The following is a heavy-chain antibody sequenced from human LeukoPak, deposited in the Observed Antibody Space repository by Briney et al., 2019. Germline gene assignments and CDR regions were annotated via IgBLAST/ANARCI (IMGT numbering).Heavy chain of an antibody. D-gene: IGHD3-16*02. V-gene: IGHV3-23*01. CDR1: GFTFSSYA. J-gene: IGHJ4*02. CDR2: ISGSGDTK. CDR3: AKGGSYQYSDY. Sequence: QPGGSLRLSCGVSGFTFSSYAMSWVRQAPGKGRKWVSSISGSGDTKYYADTVKGQFTISRDNSKNTLYLQMSSLRVEDTAVYYCAKGGSYQYSDYWGQGSLVTVSS.